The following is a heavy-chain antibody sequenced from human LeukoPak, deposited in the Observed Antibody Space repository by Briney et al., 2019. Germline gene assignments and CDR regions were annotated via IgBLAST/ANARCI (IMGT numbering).Heavy chain of an antibody. CDR1: GFSFRTHS. D-gene: IGHD3-10*01. CDR2: ISHDTTNQ. V-gene: IGHV3-30*04. CDR3: ARDPDPRDYHGSGSRAAADY. J-gene: IGHJ4*02. Sequence: PGGSLRLSCAAPGFSFRTHSMHWVRQAPGKGLEWVAYISHDTTNQYYAESVTGRFTISRDNSKKSLYLHMNSLRPEDTAMYYCARDPDPRDYHGSGSRAAADYWGQGTLVTVSS.